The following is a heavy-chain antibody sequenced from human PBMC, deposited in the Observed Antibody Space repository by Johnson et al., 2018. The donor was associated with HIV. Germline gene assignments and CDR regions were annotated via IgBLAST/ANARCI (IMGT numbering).Heavy chain of an antibody. J-gene: IGHJ3*01. V-gene: IGHV3-30-3*01. D-gene: IGHD3-10*01. CDR3: AKDLNYGSYLLGFDV. CDR1: GFTFSSYA. CDR2: ISYDGRNK. Sequence: QMMLVESGGGVVQPGRSLRLSCAASGFTFSSYAMHWVRQAPGKGLEWVAVISYDGRNKYYAASVKGRFTISRDDSTNSLYLRMDSLRTEYTAFYYCAKDLNYGSYLLGFDVWGQGTMVTVSS.